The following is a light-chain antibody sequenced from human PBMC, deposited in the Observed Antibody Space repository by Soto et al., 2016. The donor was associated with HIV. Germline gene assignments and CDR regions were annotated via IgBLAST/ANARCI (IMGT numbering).Light chain of an antibody. Sequence: SYELTQPPSVSVSPGQTARIPCSGDALPQQFVFWYQQKPGQAPVLMIYKDSERPSGIPERFSGFSSGTTVTLTISGVQAEDEADYYCQSVDSSDTWVFGGGTKLTVL. CDR2: KDS. CDR1: ALPQQF. J-gene: IGLJ3*02. CDR3: QSVDSSDTWV. V-gene: IGLV3-25*03.